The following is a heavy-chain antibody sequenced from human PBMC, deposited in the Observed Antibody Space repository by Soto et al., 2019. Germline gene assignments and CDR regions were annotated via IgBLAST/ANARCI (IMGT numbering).Heavy chain of an antibody. J-gene: IGHJ4*02. CDR1: GFRFSGYW. Sequence: EGQLVESGGGLVQPGGSLRLSCAASGFRFSGYWMGWARQFPGKRLEWVANINKGGSEKYYVDSVKGRFTISRDNAKNSMYRQMDTLRAEDTAVYYCAPFGPSWSAPPPSAYWVQGTLVTVSS. CDR2: INKGGSEK. V-gene: IGHV3-7*01. CDR3: APFGPSWSAPPPSAY. D-gene: IGHD2-8*02.